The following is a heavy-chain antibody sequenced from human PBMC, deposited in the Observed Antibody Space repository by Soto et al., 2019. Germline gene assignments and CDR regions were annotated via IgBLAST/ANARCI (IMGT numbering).Heavy chain of an antibody. CDR3: ARVGDSFDQAFDI. D-gene: IGHD5-18*01. Sequence: QLQLQESGSGLVKPSQTLSLTCAVSGGSISSGGYSWSWIRQPPGKGLEWIGYIYHNGSTYYNPSLKSRVTISVDRSKNQFSLKLSSVTAADTAVYYCARVGDSFDQAFDIWGQGTMVTVSS. CDR1: GGSISSGGYS. V-gene: IGHV4-30-2*01. CDR2: IYHNGST. J-gene: IGHJ3*02.